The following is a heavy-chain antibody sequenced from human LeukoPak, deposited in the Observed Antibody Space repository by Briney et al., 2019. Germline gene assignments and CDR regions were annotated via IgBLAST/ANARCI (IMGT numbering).Heavy chain of an antibody. V-gene: IGHV3-23*01. J-gene: IGHJ6*03. CDR1: GFTFSSYG. CDR2: ISGSGGST. CDR3: ARDGYSGSYYRLYYFFMDV. D-gene: IGHD1-26*01. Sequence: GGSLRLSCAASGFTFSSYGMSWVRQAPGKGLEWVSAISGSGGSTYYADSVKGRFTISRDNSENTLYLQMNSLRGEDTAVYYCARDGYSGSYYRLYYFFMDVWGKGTTVTVSS.